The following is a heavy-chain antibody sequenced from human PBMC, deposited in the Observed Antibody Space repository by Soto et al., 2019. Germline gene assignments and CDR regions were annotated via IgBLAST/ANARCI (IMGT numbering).Heavy chain of an antibody. J-gene: IGHJ6*02. Sequence: VVSLRISCAASGFTFSSYAMSWVRQAPGKGLEWVSAISGSGGSTYYADSVKGRFTISRDNSKNTLYLQMNSLRAEDTAVYYCAKVAGSLAGFYYYYYGMDVWGQGTTVTVSS. V-gene: IGHV3-23*01. CDR2: ISGSGGST. CDR3: AKVAGSLAGFYYYYYGMDV. CDR1: GFTFSSYA. D-gene: IGHD6-19*01.